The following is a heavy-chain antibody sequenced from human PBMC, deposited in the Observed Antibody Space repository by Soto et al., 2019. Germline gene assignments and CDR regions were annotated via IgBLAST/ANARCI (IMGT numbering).Heavy chain of an antibody. CDR1: SGSISSSNW. J-gene: IGHJ6*03. D-gene: IGHD2-15*01. CDR2: IYHSGST. V-gene: IGHV4-4*02. CDR3: AGHCSGGSCYSPGDYYYYYYMDV. Sequence: SETLSLTCAVSSGSISSSNWWSWVRQPPGKGLEWIGEIYHSGSTNYNPSLKSRVTISVDKSKNQFSLKLSSVTAADTAVYYCAGHCSGGSCYSPGDYYYYYYMDVWGQGTTVTVSS.